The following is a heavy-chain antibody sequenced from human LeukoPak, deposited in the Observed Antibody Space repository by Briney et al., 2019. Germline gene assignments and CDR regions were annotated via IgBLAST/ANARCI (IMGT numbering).Heavy chain of an antibody. CDR2: ISSSTSYI. Sequence: GGSLRLSCAASGFTFSSYSMNWVRQAPGKGLAWVSSISSSTSYINYADSVRGRFTISRDNAKNSLYLQMNSLRAEDTAVYYCARDIVVVVASLGFDYWGQGTLVTVSS. CDR3: ARDIVVVVASLGFDY. CDR1: GFTFSSYS. D-gene: IGHD2-15*01. V-gene: IGHV3-21*01. J-gene: IGHJ4*02.